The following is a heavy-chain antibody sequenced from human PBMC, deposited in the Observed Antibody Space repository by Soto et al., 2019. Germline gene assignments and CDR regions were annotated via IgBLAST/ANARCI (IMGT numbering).Heavy chain of an antibody. CDR3: ARGGGVGVAGSAAFDM. V-gene: IGHV1-2*02. D-gene: IGHD3-3*01. CDR2: INPATGAA. Sequence: QLHLVQSGAVVKKPGASVTVSCSASGYPVTAYYMHWVRQAPGRGLEWMGGINPATGAAKYTQTFPGRVTMARGPATSTGFMELSGLTSEDPAVFYWARGGGVGVAGSAAFDMWGQGTLVTVSS. J-gene: IGHJ3*02. CDR1: GYPVTAYY.